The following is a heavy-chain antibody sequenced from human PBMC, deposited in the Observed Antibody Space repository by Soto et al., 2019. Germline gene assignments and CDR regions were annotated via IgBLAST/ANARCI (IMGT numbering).Heavy chain of an antibody. CDR1: GYSFASHW. CDR3: ARYSGSYWHYLDF. Sequence: GESLKISCTGSGYSFASHWVAWVRQMPEKGLEWIGTIYPGDSDTKYSSAFRGHVTISADTSVSTAYLQWRSLEATDSAIYYCARYSGSYWHYLDFWGQGTLVTVSS. J-gene: IGHJ4*02. CDR2: IYPGDSDT. V-gene: IGHV5-51*01. D-gene: IGHD1-26*01.